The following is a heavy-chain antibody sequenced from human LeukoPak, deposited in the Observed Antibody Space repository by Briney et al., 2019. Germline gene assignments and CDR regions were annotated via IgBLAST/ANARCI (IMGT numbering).Heavy chain of an antibody. CDR1: GYTFSGFY. CDR2: INPNSGGT. V-gene: IGHV1-2*02. CDR3: ATYSSSWYGPFDY. J-gene: IGHJ4*02. Sequence: GASVKVSCKASGYTFSGFYIHWVRQAPGQGLEWMGWINPNSGGTNYAQKFQGRVTMTRDTSISTAYMELSRLRSDDTAVYYCATYSSSWYGPFDYWGQGTLVTVSS. D-gene: IGHD6-13*01.